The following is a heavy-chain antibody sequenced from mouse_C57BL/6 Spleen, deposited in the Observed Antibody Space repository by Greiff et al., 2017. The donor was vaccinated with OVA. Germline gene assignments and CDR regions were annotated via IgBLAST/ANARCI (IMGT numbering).Heavy chain of an antibody. D-gene: IGHD1-1*01. V-gene: IGHV1-82*01. CDR3: ARDYGSSWDYYAMDY. CDR1: GYAFSSSW. Sequence: QVQLQQSGPELVKPGASVKISCKASGYAFSSSWMNWVKQRPGQGLEWIGRIYPGDGDTNYNGKFKGKATLTADKSSSTAYMQLSSLTSEDSAVYFCARDYGSSWDYYAMDYWGQGTSVTVSS. CDR2: IYPGDGDT. J-gene: IGHJ4*01.